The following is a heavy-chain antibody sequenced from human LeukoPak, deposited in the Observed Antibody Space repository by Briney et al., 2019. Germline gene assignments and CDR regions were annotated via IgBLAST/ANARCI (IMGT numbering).Heavy chain of an antibody. CDR2: IYPGDSDN. D-gene: IGHD5-12*01. CDR3: ARRLISGYDYMGAFDP. V-gene: IGHV5-51*01. J-gene: IGHJ5*02. CDR1: GYSFTSYW. Sequence: GESLKISCKGSGYSFTSYWIGWVRQMPGKGLEWMGIIYPGDSDNSYSPYFPGQVTSSAYKSISTAYLQWSSLKASDTAMYYCARRLISGYDYMGAFDPWGQGTLVTVSS.